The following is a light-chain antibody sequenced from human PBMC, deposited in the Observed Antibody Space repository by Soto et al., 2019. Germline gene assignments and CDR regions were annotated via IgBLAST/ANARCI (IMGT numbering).Light chain of an antibody. CDR1: QTVSSN. Sequence: EIVIRQSATVLSVSPGERDTLSCRASQTVSSNLAWYQQIPGQAATRLIYDASNRATGIPARFSGSGSGTDFTLTIISLQSEEVAAYYYRQYYKRAPGTLGQGTKVDIK. CDR3: RQYYKRAPGT. CDR2: DAS. V-gene: IGKV3D-15*01. J-gene: IGKJ2*01.